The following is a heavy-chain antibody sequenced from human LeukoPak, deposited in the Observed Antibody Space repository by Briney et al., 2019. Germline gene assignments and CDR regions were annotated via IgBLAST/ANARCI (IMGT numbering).Heavy chain of an antibody. CDR2: IYTSEST. J-gene: IGHJ3*02. V-gene: IGHV4-4*07. CDR3: ARVVGAYYDSSGYQNRAENAFDI. Sequence: SETLSLTCTVSGGSISSYYWSWIRQPAGKGLEWIGRIYTSESTNYNPSLKSRVTMSVDTSKNQFSLKLSSVTAADTAVYYCARVVGAYYDSSGYQNRAENAFDIWGQGTMVTVSS. D-gene: IGHD3-22*01. CDR1: GGSISSYY.